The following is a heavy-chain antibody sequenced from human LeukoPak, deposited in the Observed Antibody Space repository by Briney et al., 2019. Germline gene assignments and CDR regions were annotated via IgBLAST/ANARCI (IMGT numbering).Heavy chain of an antibody. CDR3: GRDPDYGDPY. Sequence: GGSLRLSCSASGFSFSDFYMSWFRLSPEKGLEWIAYITSSGTTTEYADSVKGRSTISRVNAKNSLYLQMNSLRPEDTAVYYCGRDPDYGDPYWGQGTLVTVSS. V-gene: IGHV3-11*01. CDR2: ITSSGTTT. CDR1: GFSFSDFY. D-gene: IGHD4/OR15-4a*01. J-gene: IGHJ4*02.